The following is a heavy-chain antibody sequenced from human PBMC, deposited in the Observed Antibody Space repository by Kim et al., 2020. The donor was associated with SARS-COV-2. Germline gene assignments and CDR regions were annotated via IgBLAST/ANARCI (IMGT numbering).Heavy chain of an antibody. J-gene: IGHJ4*02. CDR3: ARVGLQSRRGSYQPFDY. CDR1: GYTFTSYY. V-gene: IGHV1-46*01. D-gene: IGHD1-26*01. Sequence: ASVKVSCKASGYTFTSYYMHWVRQAPGQGLEWMGIINPSGGSTSYAQKFQGRVTMTRDTSTSTVYMELSSLRSEDTAVYYCARVGLQSRRGSYQPFDYWGQGTLVTVSS. CDR2: INPSGGST.